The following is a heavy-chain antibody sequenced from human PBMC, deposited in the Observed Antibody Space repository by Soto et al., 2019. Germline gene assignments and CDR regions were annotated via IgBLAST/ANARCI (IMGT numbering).Heavy chain of an antibody. D-gene: IGHD3-22*01. J-gene: IGHJ5*02. V-gene: IGHV1-46*01. CDR1: GHSITSHY. Sequence: ASVKVSCKASGHSITSHYMHWVRQAPGQGLEWMGTIDPTGGIRNYAQRFQGRLTMTRDTSKNQFSLKLKSVTAADTAVYFCARTGKFYYYDNSGLPFDPWGQGTLVTVSS. CDR2: IDPTGGIR. CDR3: ARTGKFYYYDNSGLPFDP.